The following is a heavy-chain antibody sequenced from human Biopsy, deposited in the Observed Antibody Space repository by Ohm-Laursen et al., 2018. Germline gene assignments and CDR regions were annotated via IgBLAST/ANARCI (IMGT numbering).Heavy chain of an antibody. V-gene: IGHV3-23*01. CDR2: VTGSGRST. Sequence: SLRLSCAASGFTFSHYYMTWIRQAPEKGLEWVSVVTGSGRSTYYTDSVKGRFSISRDNSKNTLYLQMNSLRVEDTAVYYCAKGRSGGTGHGNWFDPWGQGTLVIVSS. CDR1: GFTFSHYY. D-gene: IGHD3-10*01. CDR3: AKGRSGGTGHGNWFDP. J-gene: IGHJ5*02.